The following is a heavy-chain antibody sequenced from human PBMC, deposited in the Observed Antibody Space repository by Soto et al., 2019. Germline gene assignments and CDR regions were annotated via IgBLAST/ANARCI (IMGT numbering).Heavy chain of an antibody. CDR3: ARGKGSSWIYYYYYYGMDV. CDR2: INHSGST. CDR1: GGSFSGYY. V-gene: IGHV4-34*01. J-gene: IGHJ6*02. Sequence: QVQLQQWGAGLLKPSETLSLTCAVYGGSFSGYYWSWIRQPPGKGLEWIGEINHSGSTNYNPSLKSRVTISVDTSKNQFSLKLSSVTAADTAVYYCARGKGSSWIYYYYYYGMDVWGQGTTVTVSS. D-gene: IGHD6-13*01.